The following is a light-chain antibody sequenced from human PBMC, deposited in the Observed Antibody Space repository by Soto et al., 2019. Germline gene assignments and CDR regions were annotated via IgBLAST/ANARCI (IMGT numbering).Light chain of an antibody. CDR2: FGS. V-gene: IGKV1-12*01. CDR3: QQADRFPLC. Sequence: DIQLTQSPSSVSASVGDRVNLTCRASQDIGNLFAWYQQKPGKAPKLLIYFGSNLQTGVTSRFSGSGSGTEFALTISSLHPECRATYYCQQADRFPLCVGRGPMVEIK. J-gene: IGKJ2*01. CDR1: QDIGNL.